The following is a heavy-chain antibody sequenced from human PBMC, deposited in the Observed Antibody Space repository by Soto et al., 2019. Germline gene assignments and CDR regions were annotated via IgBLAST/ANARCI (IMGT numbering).Heavy chain of an antibody. D-gene: IGHD2-15*01. J-gene: IGHJ2*01. CDR1: GFTFSSYD. Sequence: EVQLVESGGGLVQPGGSLRLSCAASGFTFSSYDMHWVRQATGKGLEWVSAIGTAGDTYYPCSVKGRFTISRENAKNSLYLHMNSLRAGDTAVYYCARDAGGCSGGSCAYWYFDLWGRGTLVSVSS. CDR2: IGTAGDT. CDR3: ARDAGGCSGGSCAYWYFDL. V-gene: IGHV3-13*01.